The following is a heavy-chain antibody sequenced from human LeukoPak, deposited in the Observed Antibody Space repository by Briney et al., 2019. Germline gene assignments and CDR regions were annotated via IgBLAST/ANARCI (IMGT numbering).Heavy chain of an antibody. CDR3: ARVSGGSYYGDFDY. Sequence: PGRPLRLSCAPSGSTFDAYGMSSVRHAPGKGLEWVSGINWNGASTGYGDSVKGRFAISRDNAKNSLYLQMNSLRADDTALYLCARVSGGSYYGDFDYWGQGTLVTVSS. V-gene: IGHV3-20*01. CDR1: GSTFDAYG. D-gene: IGHD1-26*01. CDR2: INWNGAST. J-gene: IGHJ4*02.